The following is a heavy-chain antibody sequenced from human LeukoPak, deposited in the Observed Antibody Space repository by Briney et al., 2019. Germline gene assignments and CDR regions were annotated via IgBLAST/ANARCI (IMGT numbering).Heavy chain of an antibody. CDR1: GGSVSSGSYY. J-gene: IGHJ4*02. Sequence: SETLSLTCTVSGGSVSSGSYYWSWIRQPPGKGLEWIGYIYYSGSTNYNPPLKSRVTISVDTSKNQFSLKLSSVTAADTAVYYCASESSGTFDYWGQGTLVTVSS. CDR3: ASESSGTFDY. D-gene: IGHD6-6*01. CDR2: IYYSGST. V-gene: IGHV4-61*01.